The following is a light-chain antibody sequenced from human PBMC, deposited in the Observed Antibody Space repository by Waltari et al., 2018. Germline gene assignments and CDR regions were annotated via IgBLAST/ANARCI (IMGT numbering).Light chain of an antibody. V-gene: IGKV3-20*01. CDR2: AAS. CDR3: QQYDGSVVT. CDR1: QYITGSC. Sequence: EIVLTQSPGTLSLSPGEIVTLSCRASQYITGSCINWYHQQPGQAPRLLIYAASTRAPGVPDRFSGSGSGTDFTLTISRLEPEDSAVYYCQQYDGSVVTFGGGTKVEIK. J-gene: IGKJ4*01.